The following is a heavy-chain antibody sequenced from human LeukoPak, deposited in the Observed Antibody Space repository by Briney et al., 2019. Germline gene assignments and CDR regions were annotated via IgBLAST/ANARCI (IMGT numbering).Heavy chain of an antibody. J-gene: IGHJ6*02. D-gene: IGHD3-10*01. CDR3: ARAAPSYYGSGSLGSYYYGMDV. CDR1: GGSISSGSYY. CDR2: IYTSGST. Sequence: SETLSLTCTVSGGSISSGSYYWSWIRQPAGKGLEWIGRIYTSGSTNYNPSLKSRVTISIDTSKNQFSLKLSSVTAADTAMYYCARAAPSYYGSGSLGSYYYGMDVWGQGTTVTVSS. V-gene: IGHV4-61*02.